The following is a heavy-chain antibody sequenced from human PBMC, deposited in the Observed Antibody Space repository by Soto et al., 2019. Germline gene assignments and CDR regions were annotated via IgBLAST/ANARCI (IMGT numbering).Heavy chain of an antibody. V-gene: IGHV4-39*01. CDR1: GGSISSSSYY. Sequence: PSETLSLTCTVSGGSISSSSYYWGWIRQPPGKGLEWIGSIYYSGSTYYNPSLKSRVTISVDTSKNQFSLKLSSVTAADTAVYYCARLRLVHSSSYYYGMDVWGQGITVTVSS. CDR3: ARLRLVHSSSYYYGMDV. CDR2: IYYSGST. D-gene: IGHD6-19*01. J-gene: IGHJ6*02.